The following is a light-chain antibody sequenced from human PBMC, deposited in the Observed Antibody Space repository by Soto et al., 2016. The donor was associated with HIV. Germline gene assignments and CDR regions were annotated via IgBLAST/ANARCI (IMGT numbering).Light chain of an antibody. CDR1: NIGSKG. Sequence: SYELTQPPSVSVAPGKTARITCGGNNIGSKGVHWYQQKPGQAPVLVVYDDNDRPSGIPERFSGSNFGNTATLTISRVEAGDEADYYCQVWDSSSDHVVFGGGTKLTVL. CDR2: DDN. J-gene: IGLJ2*01. CDR3: QVWDSSSDHVV. V-gene: IGLV3-21*03.